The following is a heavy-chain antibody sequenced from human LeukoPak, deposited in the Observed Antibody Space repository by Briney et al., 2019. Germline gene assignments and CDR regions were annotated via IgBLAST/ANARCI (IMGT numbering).Heavy chain of an antibody. CDR2: ISAYNGNT. Sequence: GASVKVSCKASGYTFTSYGISWVRQAPGQGLEWMGWISAYNGNTNYAQKLQGRVTMTTDTSTSTAYMELRSLRSDDTAVYYCARTQLTTVVTPYMGIFDYWGQGTLVTVSS. V-gene: IGHV1-18*01. J-gene: IGHJ4*02. CDR3: ARTQLTTVVTPYMGIFDY. D-gene: IGHD4-23*01. CDR1: GYTFTSYG.